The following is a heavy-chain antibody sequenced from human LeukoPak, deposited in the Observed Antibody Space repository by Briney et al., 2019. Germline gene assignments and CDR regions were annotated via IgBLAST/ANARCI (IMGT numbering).Heavy chain of an antibody. J-gene: IGHJ4*02. CDR1: RFILTEVS. D-gene: IGHD4-11*01. Sequence: ASVKLSCTVSRFILTEVSIHWLRQAPRRGPEWMGSFDRENDETIYSHNFQGRVDMTEDTSADTAYMELTSLRSDDTAVYYCVADHYNKHGNFDFWGQGTLVTVSS. CDR3: VADHYNKHGNFDF. CDR2: FDRENDET. V-gene: IGHV1-24*01.